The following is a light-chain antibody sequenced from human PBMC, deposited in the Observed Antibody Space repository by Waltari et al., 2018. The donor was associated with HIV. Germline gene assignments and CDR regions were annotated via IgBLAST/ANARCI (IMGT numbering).Light chain of an antibody. V-gene: IGLV1-44*01. CDR3: ATWDDSLDGPM. J-gene: IGLJ3*02. CDR2: SND. Sequence: QSVLTPPPSPSGTPGQRVTIPCSGTISDIGSTTVNCYQQLPGTAPKLLIYSNDQRPSGVPDRFAGSKSGTSASLAISGLRSEDEADYYCATWDDSLDGPMFGGGTKLTVL. CDR1: ISDIGSTT.